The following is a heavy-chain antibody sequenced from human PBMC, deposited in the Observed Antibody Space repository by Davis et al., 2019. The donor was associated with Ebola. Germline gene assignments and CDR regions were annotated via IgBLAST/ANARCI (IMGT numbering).Heavy chain of an antibody. D-gene: IGHD4-11*01. CDR2: IYPGDSDT. CDR1: GYNFSSYW. V-gene: IGHV5-51*01. J-gene: IGHJ6*02. Sequence: GESLKISCKGSGYNFSSYWIAWVRQMPGKGLEWMAIIYPGDSDTRFSPSFQGQVTISADKSITTAYLQWSSLKASDTAMYYCARFHSNYYYYYGMDVWGQGTTVTVSS. CDR3: ARFHSNYYYYYGMDV.